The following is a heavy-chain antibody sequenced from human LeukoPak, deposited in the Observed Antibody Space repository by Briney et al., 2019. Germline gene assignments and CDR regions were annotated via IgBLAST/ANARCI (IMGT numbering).Heavy chain of an antibody. Sequence: TGGSLRLSCAASGFTSSSYWMSWVRQAPGKGLEWVANIKQDGSEKYYVDSVKGRFTISRDNAKNSLYLQMNSLRAEDTAVYYCARVNGWSFDYWGQGTLVTVSS. D-gene: IGHD6-19*01. CDR2: IKQDGSEK. CDR1: GFTSSSYW. V-gene: IGHV3-7*01. CDR3: ARVNGWSFDY. J-gene: IGHJ4*02.